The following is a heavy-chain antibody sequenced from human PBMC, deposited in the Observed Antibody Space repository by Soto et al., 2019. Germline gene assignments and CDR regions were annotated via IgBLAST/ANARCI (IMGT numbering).Heavy chain of an antibody. J-gene: IGHJ6*02. CDR3: ARDNRSFWNGYYRRYDYYGMDV. Sequence: HVQLVESGGGLVEPGGSLRLSCAASGFSFSDYYVNWIRQAPGKGLEWISYTGRSLYPIYYADSVKGRFSISRDSAKKSVFLQMKGLRVEDTAVYYCARDNRSFWNGYYRRYDYYGMDVWGRGTTVIVSS. CDR2: TGRSLYPI. V-gene: IGHV3-11*01. D-gene: IGHD3-3*01. CDR1: GFSFSDYY.